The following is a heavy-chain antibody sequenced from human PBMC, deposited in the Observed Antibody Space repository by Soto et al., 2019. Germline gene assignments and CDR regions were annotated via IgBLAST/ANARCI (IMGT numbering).Heavy chain of an antibody. V-gene: IGHV1-18*01. CDR3: ARVVEAVAGTYYYYYYMDV. J-gene: IGHJ6*03. CDR1: GYTFTSYG. CDR2: ISAYHGNT. Sequence: QVQLVQSGAEVKKPGASVQVSCKASGYTFTSYGISWVRQAPGQGLEWMGWISAYHGNTNYAQKLQGRVTMTTDTSTSTAYMELRSLRSDDTAVYYCARVVEAVAGTYYYYYYMDVWGKGTTVTVSS. D-gene: IGHD6-19*01.